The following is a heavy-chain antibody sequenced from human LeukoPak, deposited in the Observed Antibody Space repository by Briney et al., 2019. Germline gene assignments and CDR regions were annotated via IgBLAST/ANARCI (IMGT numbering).Heavy chain of an antibody. Sequence: SETLSLTCTVSGGSISSYYWSWIRQPPGKDLEWIGYIYYSGSTNYNPSLKSRVTISVDTSRNQFSLKLSSVTAADTAVYYCARHPEYYDILTGFRYYFDFWGQGTLVTVSS. D-gene: IGHD3-9*01. CDR2: IYYSGST. J-gene: IGHJ4*02. V-gene: IGHV4-59*01. CDR3: ARHPEYYDILTGFRYYFDF. CDR1: GGSISSYY.